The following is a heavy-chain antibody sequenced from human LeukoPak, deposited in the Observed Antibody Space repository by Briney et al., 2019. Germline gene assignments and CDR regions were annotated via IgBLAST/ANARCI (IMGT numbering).Heavy chain of an antibody. J-gene: IGHJ5*02. Sequence: PSETLSLTCAVYGGSFSGYYWSWIRQPPGKGVEGIGEINHRGSTNYNPSLKSPVTLAVDTYKNQFSLKLSSVTGADTAVYYCARGAGYSSGWYPRNWFDPWGQGTLVTVSS. CDR1: GGSFSGYY. D-gene: IGHD6-19*01. V-gene: IGHV4-34*01. CDR2: INHRGST. CDR3: ARGAGYSSGWYPRNWFDP.